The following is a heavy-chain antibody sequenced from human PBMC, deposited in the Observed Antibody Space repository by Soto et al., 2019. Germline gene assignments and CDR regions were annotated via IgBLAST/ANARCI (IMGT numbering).Heavy chain of an antibody. V-gene: IGHV4-59*12. CDR2: IYHSGST. J-gene: IGHJ4*02. CDR3: AREYYYGSGPWY. CDR1: GGSISSYY. Sequence: SETLSLTCTVSGGSISSYYWSWIRQPPGKGLEWIGYIYHSGSTYYNPSLKSRVTISVDRSRNQFSLKLSSVTAADTAVYYCAREYYYGSGPWYWGQGTLVTVSS. D-gene: IGHD3-10*01.